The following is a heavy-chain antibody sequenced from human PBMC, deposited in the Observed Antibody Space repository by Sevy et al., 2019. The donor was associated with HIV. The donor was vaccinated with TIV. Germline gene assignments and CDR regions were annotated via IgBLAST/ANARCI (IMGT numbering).Heavy chain of an antibody. CDR3: ATHIETGILLWLGWFDP. D-gene: IGHD3-10*01. CDR2: IDYSGST. J-gene: IGHJ5*02. Sequence: SETLSLNCSVSGGSLNSNRHYWGWIRQPPGKGLEWIGTIDYSGSTYYNPSLRSRVTMSIDTSRNQFSLKLTSVTAADTAIYYCATHIETGILLWLGWFDPWGHGTLVTVSS. CDR1: GGSLNSNRHY. V-gene: IGHV4-39*01.